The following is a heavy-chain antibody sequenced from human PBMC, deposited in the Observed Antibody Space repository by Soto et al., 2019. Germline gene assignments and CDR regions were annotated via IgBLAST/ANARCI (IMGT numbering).Heavy chain of an antibody. V-gene: IGHV3-72*01. CDR3: ARELMTTITYFDY. CDR2: TRNKANSFTT. CDR1: GFTLSDHY. Sequence: GGSLRLSCAASGFTLSDHYMDWVRQAPGKGLEWVGRTRNKANSFTTEYAASVKGRFTIFRDDSRNSLYLQMSSLKTEDTAVYYCARELMTTITYFDYWGQGTLVTVSS. D-gene: IGHD4-4*01. J-gene: IGHJ4*02.